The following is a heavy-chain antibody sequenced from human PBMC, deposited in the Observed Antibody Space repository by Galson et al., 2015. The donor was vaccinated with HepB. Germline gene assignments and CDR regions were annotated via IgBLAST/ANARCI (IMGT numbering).Heavy chain of an antibody. J-gene: IGHJ4*02. CDR2: IKSKTDGGTT. Sequence: SLRLSCAASGFTFSNAWMSWVRQAPGKGLEWVGRIKSKTDGGTTDYAAPVKGRFTISRDDSKNTPYLQMNSLKTEDTAVYYCTTAVSGGSGSYFPFYWGQGTLVTVSS. D-gene: IGHD3-10*01. CDR3: TTAVSGGSGSYFPFY. V-gene: IGHV3-15*01. CDR1: GFTFSNAW.